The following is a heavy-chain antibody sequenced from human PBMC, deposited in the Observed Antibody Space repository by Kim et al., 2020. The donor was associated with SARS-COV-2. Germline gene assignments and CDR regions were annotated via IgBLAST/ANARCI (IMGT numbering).Heavy chain of an antibody. V-gene: IGHV3-11*05. Sequence: GGSLRLSCAASGFTFSDYYMSWIRQAPGKGLEWVSYISSSSSYTNYADSVKGRFTISRENAKNSLYLQMNSLRAEDTAVYYCARVGYDYVWGSYRNYYYYDGMDVWGQGTTVTVSS. CDR3: ARVGYDYVWGSYRNYYYYDGMDV. CDR2: ISSSSSYT. D-gene: IGHD3-16*02. J-gene: IGHJ6*02. CDR1: GFTFSDYY.